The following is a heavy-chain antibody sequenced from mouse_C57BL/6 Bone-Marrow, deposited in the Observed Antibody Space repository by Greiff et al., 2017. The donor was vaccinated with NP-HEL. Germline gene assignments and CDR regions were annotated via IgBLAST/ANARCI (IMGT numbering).Heavy chain of an antibody. Sequence: DVHLVESGGGLVQPGGSLKLSCAASGFTFSDYGMAWVRQAPRKGPEWVAFISNLAYSIYYADTVTGRFTISRENAKNTLYLEMSSLRSEDTAMYYCARQGDYDGYYYAMDYWGQGTSVTVSS. CDR2: ISNLAYSI. D-gene: IGHD2-4*01. J-gene: IGHJ4*01. V-gene: IGHV5-15*01. CDR3: ARQGDYDGYYYAMDY. CDR1: GFTFSDYG.